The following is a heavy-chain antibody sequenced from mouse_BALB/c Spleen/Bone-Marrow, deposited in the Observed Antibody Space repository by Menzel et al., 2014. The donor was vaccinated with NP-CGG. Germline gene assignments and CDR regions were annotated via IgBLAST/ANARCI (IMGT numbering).Heavy chain of an antibody. Sequence: EVQLQQSGAELVKPGASVKLSCTASGFNIKDTYMHWVKQRPEQGLEWIGRIDPANGNTKYDPKFQSKATITADTSSNTAYLQLSSLTSEDTAVYYCAAYYYGSSYGFAYGGQGTLVTVSA. V-gene: IGHV14-3*02. CDR1: GFNIKDTY. D-gene: IGHD1-1*01. CDR3: AAYYYGSSYGFAY. CDR2: IDPANGNT. J-gene: IGHJ3*01.